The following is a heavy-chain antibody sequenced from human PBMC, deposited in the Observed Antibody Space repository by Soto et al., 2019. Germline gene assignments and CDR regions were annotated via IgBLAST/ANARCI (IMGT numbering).Heavy chain of an antibody. Sequence: QVQLVQSGAEVKKPESSVKVSCKAPGGTFSTYAISWVRQAPGQGLEWMGGIIPMFGTANYAQRFQDRVTITADESTNTVYMELSSLSSEDTAGYFCASGIQLWLRRINNGYSGWGQGTLVTVTS. CDR2: IIPMFGTA. D-gene: IGHD5-18*01. CDR3: ASGIQLWLRRINNGYSG. J-gene: IGHJ4*02. CDR1: GGTFSTYA. V-gene: IGHV1-69*12.